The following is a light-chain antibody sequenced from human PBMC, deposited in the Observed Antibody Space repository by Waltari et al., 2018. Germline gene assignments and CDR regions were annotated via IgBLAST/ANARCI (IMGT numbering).Light chain of an antibody. V-gene: IGKV3-20*01. CDR3: QNHERLPAT. J-gene: IGKJ1*01. CDR2: AAS. Sequence: IVLTQSPGNLSLSPGDRATISCRASQSVSKYLAWYQQRPGQAPRLLIYAASTRATGIPDRFSGSGFGTDFSLTISRLEPEDFAVYYCQNHERLPATFGQGTKVEIK. CDR1: QSVSKY.